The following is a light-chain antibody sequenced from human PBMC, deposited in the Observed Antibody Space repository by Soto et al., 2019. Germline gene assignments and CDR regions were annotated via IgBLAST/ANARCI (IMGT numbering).Light chain of an antibody. J-gene: IGKJ5*01. V-gene: IGKV3-15*01. Sequence: EIVMTQSPATLSVSPGERATLSCRASHSISSTLAWYQQKPGQAPRLLIYGESTRATGVPDRFSGSGSGTEFTLTLSSLQSEDFAVYYCQQYDKWPPITVGQGTRLEIK. CDR1: HSISST. CDR3: QQYDKWPPIT. CDR2: GES.